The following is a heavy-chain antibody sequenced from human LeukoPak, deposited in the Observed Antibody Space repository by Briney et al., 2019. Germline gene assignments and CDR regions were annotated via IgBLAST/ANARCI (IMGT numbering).Heavy chain of an antibody. V-gene: IGHV3-23*01. CDR1: GFTFSSYA. D-gene: IGHD3-10*01. CDR3: AKLPYGSGSDY. J-gene: IGHJ4*02. CDR2: ISVSGAGT. Sequence: GGSLRLSCAASGFTFSSYAMSWVRQAPGKGLEWVSAISVSGAGTYYADSVKGRFSISRNNSKNALYLQMNSLGAEDTAIYYCAKLPYGSGSDYWGQGTLVTVSS.